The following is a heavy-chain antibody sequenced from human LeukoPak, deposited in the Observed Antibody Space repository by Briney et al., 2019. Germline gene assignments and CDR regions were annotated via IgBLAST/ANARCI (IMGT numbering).Heavy chain of an antibody. V-gene: IGHV1-69*01. D-gene: IGHD2-2*02. Sequence: SVKVSCKASGGTYSSYAISWVRQAPGQGLEWMGGIIPIFGTANYAQKFQGRVAITADESTSTAYMELSSLRSEDTAVYYCARAPRYCSSTSRYTHAFDIWGQGTMVTVSS. CDR2: IIPIFGTA. J-gene: IGHJ3*02. CDR1: GGTYSSYA. CDR3: ARAPRYCSSTSRYTHAFDI.